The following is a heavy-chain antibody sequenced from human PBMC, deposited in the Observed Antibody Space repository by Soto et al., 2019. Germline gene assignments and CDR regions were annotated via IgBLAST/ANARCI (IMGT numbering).Heavy chain of an antibody. CDR2: VYYGGST. Sequence: SETLSLTCPVSGGSISSSSDYWGWIRQPPGKGLEWIGNVYYGGSTYYNPSLKSRVTISVETSKSQFSLKLSSVTAADTAVYYCAGGDYYHSSGYYFYYYTMDVWGQGTTVTVSS. CDR1: GGSISSSSDY. V-gene: IGHV4-39*01. J-gene: IGHJ6*02. D-gene: IGHD3-22*01. CDR3: AGGDYYHSSGYYFYYYTMDV.